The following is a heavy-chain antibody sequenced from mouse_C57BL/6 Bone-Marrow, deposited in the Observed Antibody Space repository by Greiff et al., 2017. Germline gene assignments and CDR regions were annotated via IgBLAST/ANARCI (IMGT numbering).Heavy chain of an antibody. CDR3: ARYGNYSYYFDY. CDR1: GFTFTDYY. V-gene: IGHV7-3*01. Sequence: EVKLQESGGGLVQPGGSLSLSCAASGFTFTDYYMSWVRQPPGKALEWLGFIRNKANGYTTEYSASVKGRFTISRDNSQSILYLQMNALRAEDSATYYCARYGNYSYYFDYWGQGTTLTVSS. CDR2: IRNKANGYTT. D-gene: IGHD2-1*01. J-gene: IGHJ2*01.